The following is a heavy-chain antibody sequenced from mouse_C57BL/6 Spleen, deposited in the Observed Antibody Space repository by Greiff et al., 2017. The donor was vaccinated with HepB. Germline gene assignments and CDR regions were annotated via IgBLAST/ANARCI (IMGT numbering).Heavy chain of an antibody. CDR3: ARRSGDWFAY. V-gene: IGHV1-76*01. J-gene: IGHJ3*01. Sequence: VQLQQSGAELVRPGASVKLSCKASGYTFTDYYINWVKQGPGQGLEWIARIYPGSGNTYYNEKFKGKATLTAEKSSSTAYMQLSSLTSEASAVYFCARRSGDWFAYWGQGTLVTVSA. CDR1: GYTFTDYY. CDR2: IYPGSGNT. D-gene: IGHD1-3*01.